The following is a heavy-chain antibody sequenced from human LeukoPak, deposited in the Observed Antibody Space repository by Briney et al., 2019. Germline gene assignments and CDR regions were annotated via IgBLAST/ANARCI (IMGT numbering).Heavy chain of an antibody. CDR1: GGSISSSSYY. CDR2: INQSGST. Sequence: SETLSLTCTVSGGSISSSSYYWSWIRQSPGKGLEWIGEINQSGSTNYNPSLKSRVTISLDASKHQFSLKLTSVTAADTAVYYCAREKSAVTASFDYWGQGDLVTVSS. D-gene: IGHD4-17*01. J-gene: IGHJ4*02. V-gene: IGHV4-39*07. CDR3: AREKSAVTASFDY.